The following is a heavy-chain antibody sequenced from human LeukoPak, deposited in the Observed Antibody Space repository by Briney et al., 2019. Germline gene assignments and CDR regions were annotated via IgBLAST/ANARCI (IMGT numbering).Heavy chain of an antibody. Sequence: PGRSLRLSCAASGFTFDDYAMHWVRQAPGKGLEWVSGISWNSGSIGYADSVKGRFTISRDNAKNSLYLQMNSLRAEDTALYYCAKDVGAGIAAAVDYWGLGTLVTVSS. J-gene: IGHJ4*02. V-gene: IGHV3-9*01. CDR1: GFTFDDYA. CDR2: ISWNSGSI. D-gene: IGHD6-13*01. CDR3: AKDVGAGIAAAVDY.